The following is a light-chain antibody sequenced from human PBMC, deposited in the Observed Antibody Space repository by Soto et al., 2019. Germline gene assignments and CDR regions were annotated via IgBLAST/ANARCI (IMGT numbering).Light chain of an antibody. Sequence: EIVLTQSPATLSLSPGERATLSCRASQSVGGFLAWYQQKSGQAPRLLIYDTSKRATGIPARFSGSGSGTDFTLTSSILEPEDFAIYHCQHRSNWPPMYTFGHGTKLEIK. CDR1: QSVGGF. V-gene: IGKV3-11*01. CDR3: QHRSNWPPMYT. CDR2: DTS. J-gene: IGKJ2*01.